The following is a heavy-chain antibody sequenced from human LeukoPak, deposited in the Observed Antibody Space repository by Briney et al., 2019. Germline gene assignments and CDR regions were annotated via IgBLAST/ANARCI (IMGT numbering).Heavy chain of an antibody. CDR2: IIPIFGTA. J-gene: IGHJ4*02. Sequence: GASVKVSCKASGDTFSSYAISWVRQAPGQGLEWMGGIIPIFGTANYAQKFQGRVTITADKSTSTAYMELSSLRSEDTAVYYCARGLYSSGWYYFDYWGQGTLVTVSS. CDR3: ARGLYSSGWYYFDY. V-gene: IGHV1-69*06. D-gene: IGHD6-19*01. CDR1: GDTFSSYA.